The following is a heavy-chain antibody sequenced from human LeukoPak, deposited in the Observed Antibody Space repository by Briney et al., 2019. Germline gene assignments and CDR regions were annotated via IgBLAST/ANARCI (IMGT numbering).Heavy chain of an antibody. CDR3: ATRGTYIY. D-gene: IGHD1-26*01. CDR2: FSGNGGAT. V-gene: IGHV3-23*01. CDR1: GFTFSTYA. Sequence: GGSLRLSCAASGFTFSTYAMNWVRQALGKGLEWVSSFSGNGGATYYADSVKGRFTISRDNSKNTLYLQMHSLRVEDTAVYYCATRGTYIYWGPGTLVTVSS. J-gene: IGHJ4*02.